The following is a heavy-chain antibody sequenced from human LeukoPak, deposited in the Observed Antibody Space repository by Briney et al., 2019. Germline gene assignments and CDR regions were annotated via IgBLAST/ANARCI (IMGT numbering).Heavy chain of an antibody. CDR3: AREDPQTTVPEGLDV. J-gene: IGHJ6*02. CDR2: IYFSGAT. Sequence: SETLSLTCTVSGGSISSYYWSWIRQSPEKGLEWIGYIYFSGATNYNPSLKRRVTISVDTSKNQFSLKLSSVTAADTAVHYCAREDPQTTVPEGLDVWGQGTTVTVSS. D-gene: IGHD4-17*01. V-gene: IGHV4-59*01. CDR1: GGSISSYY.